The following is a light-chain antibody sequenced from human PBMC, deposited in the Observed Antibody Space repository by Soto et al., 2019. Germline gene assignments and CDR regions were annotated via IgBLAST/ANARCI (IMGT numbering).Light chain of an antibody. CDR2: EVT. CDR1: SSDLGIYNY. V-gene: IGLV2-14*01. Sequence: QSVLTQPASVSGSPGQSIAISCSGSSSDLGIYNYVSWYQQHPGKVPKLIIFEVTNRPSGVSNRFSGSKSGNTASLTISGLQAEDEADYYCSSYTTSSTRVFGTGTKVNVL. J-gene: IGLJ1*01. CDR3: SSYTTSSTRV.